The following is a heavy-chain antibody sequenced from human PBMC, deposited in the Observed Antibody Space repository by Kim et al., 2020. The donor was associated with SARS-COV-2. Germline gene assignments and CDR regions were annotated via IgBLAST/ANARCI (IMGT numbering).Heavy chain of an antibody. J-gene: IGHJ4*02. D-gene: IGHD6-19*01. CDR1: GFTFSNFG. Sequence: GGSLRLSCAASGFTFSNFGLSWVRQAPGKGLQWVSGFSSGSGGRGGTYYAESVKGRFTMSRDNSKNTLYLQMSSLTAEDAGIYYCAKEGTTSGWRFSFDSWGQGTLVSVSS. CDR3: AKEGTTSGWRFSFDS. CDR2: FSSGSGGRGGT. V-gene: IGHV3-23*01.